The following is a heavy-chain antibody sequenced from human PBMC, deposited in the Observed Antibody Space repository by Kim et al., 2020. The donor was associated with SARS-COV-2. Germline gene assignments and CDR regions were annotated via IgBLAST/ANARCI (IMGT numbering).Heavy chain of an antibody. J-gene: IGHJ4*02. Sequence: PSLKSRVTISVDTSKNQFSLKLSSVTAADTAVYYCARIVPTAMVTYYFDYWGQGTLVTVSS. V-gene: IGHV4-59*01. CDR3: ARIVPTAMVTYYFDY. D-gene: IGHD5-18*01.